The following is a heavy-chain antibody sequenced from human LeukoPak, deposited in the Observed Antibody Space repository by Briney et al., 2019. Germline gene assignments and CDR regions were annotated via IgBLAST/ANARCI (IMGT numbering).Heavy chain of an antibody. V-gene: IGHV1-69*05. CDR1: GGTFSSYA. D-gene: IGHD4-17*01. CDR2: IIPIFGTA. J-gene: IGHJ5*02. Sequence: SVKVSCKASGGTFSSYAISWVRQAPGQGLEWMGGIIPIFGTANYAQKFQGRVTITRNTSISTAYMELSSLRSEDTAVYYCARGGYDYGDYVWFDPWGQGTLVTVSS. CDR3: ARGGYDYGDYVWFDP.